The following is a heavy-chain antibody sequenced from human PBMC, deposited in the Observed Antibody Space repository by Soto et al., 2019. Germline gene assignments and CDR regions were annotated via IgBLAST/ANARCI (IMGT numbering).Heavy chain of an antibody. J-gene: IGHJ6*02. CDR2: INAGNGNT. Sequence: ASVKVSCKASGYTFTSYAMHWVRQAPGQRLEWMGWINAGNGNTKYSQKFQGRVTITRDTSASTAYMELSSLRSEDTAVYYCARASNPYYYDSSGYYFTGRYYYYYYGMDVWGQGATVTVSS. V-gene: IGHV1-3*01. CDR3: ARASNPYYYDSSGYYFTGRYYYYYYGMDV. D-gene: IGHD3-22*01. CDR1: GYTFTSYA.